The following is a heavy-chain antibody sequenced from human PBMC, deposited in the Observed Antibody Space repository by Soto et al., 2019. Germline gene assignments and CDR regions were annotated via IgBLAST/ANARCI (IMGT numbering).Heavy chain of an antibody. J-gene: IGHJ3*02. D-gene: IGHD2-21*02. CDR3: ARDTHIVVVTADTYDAFDI. V-gene: IGHV1-18*01. CDR2: ISAHNGNT. CDR1: GYTFTSYG. Sequence: ASVKVSCKASGYTFTSYGISWVRQAPGQGLEWMGWISAHNGNTNYAQKLQGRVTMTTDTSTSTAYMELRSLRSDDTAVYYCARDTHIVVVTADTYDAFDIWGQGTMVTV.